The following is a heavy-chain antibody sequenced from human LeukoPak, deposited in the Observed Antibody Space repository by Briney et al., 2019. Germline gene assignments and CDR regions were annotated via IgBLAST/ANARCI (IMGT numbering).Heavy chain of an antibody. Sequence: NPGGSLRLSCAASGFTFSNAWMSWVRQAPGKGLEWVGRIKSKTDRGTTDYAAPVKGRFTISRDDSKHTLYLQMNSLKTEDTAVYYCTTEPTGYCSGGSCYDYYYYMDVWGKGTTVTVSS. V-gene: IGHV3-15*01. CDR1: GFTFSNAW. CDR2: IKSKTDRGTT. J-gene: IGHJ6*03. D-gene: IGHD2-15*01. CDR3: TTEPTGYCSGGSCYDYYYYMDV.